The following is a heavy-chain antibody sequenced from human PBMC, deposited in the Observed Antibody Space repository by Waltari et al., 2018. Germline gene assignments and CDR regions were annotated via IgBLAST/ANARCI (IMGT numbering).Heavy chain of an antibody. CDR1: GGSITNYPW. J-gene: IGHJ4*02. Sequence: QVQLQESGPGLLKPSGTLSLTCAVPGGSITNYPWWTCVRQARGKGLEWLGELYHGGSANYDPSPKSRVTSSVETSKNQFSLRLTSVTAADTAVYYCARLGGGVKVGTTYADYWGQGTLVTVSP. V-gene: IGHV4-4*02. D-gene: IGHD2-21*02. CDR2: LYHGGSA. CDR3: ARLGGGVKVGTTYADY.